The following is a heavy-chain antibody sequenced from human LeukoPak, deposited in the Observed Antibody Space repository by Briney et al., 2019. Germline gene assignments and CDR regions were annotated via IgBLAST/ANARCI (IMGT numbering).Heavy chain of an antibody. CDR1: GFTFSSYA. J-gene: IGHJ4*02. D-gene: IGHD2-2*01. CDR2: ISYDGSNK. V-gene: IGHV3-30*14. CDR3: AKSSDGSTSFDQ. Sequence: PGGSLRLSCAASGFTFSSYAMHWVRQAPGKGLEWVAVISYDGSNKYYADSVKGRFTISKDNSKNTVYLQINSLRAEDMALYYCAKSSDGSTSFDQWGQGTLVTVSS.